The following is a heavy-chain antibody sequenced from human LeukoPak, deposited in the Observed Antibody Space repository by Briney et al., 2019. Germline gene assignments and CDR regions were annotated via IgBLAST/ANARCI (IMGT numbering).Heavy chain of an antibody. CDR2: IRYDGSNK. CDR1: GFTFSTYG. CDR3: ARAAYSSSWPNYYFYYYMDV. D-gene: IGHD6-13*01. J-gene: IGHJ6*03. Sequence: PGGSLRLSCAASGFTFSTYGIHWVRQAPGKGLEWVAFIRYDGSNKYYADSVKGRFTISKDNSKNTLFLQMNSLRAEDTAVYYCARAAYSSSWPNYYFYYYMDVWGKGTTVTVSS. V-gene: IGHV3-30*02.